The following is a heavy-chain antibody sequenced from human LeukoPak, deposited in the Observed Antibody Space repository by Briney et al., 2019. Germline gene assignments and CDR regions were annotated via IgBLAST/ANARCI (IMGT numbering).Heavy chain of an antibody. Sequence: GGSLRLSCATSGFTFSSNWMSWVRHAPGRGLDWVANIKPDGSAEYYAASVKGRFTVSRDNAKNSLYLQMNSLRVEDTAVYYWARANNSSGKNGGKGTLATVSS. CDR1: GFTFSSNW. CDR3: ARANNSSGKN. J-gene: IGHJ4*02. D-gene: IGHD6-25*01. CDR2: IKPDGSAE. V-gene: IGHV3-7*01.